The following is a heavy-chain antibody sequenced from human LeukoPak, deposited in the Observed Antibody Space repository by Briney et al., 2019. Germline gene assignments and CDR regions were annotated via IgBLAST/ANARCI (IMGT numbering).Heavy chain of an antibody. D-gene: IGHD6-19*01. Sequence: SVKVSCKASGGIFSSYAISWVRQAPGQGLEWMGGIIPIFGTANYAQKFQGRVTITADESTSTAYMELSSLRSEDTAVYYCARAAVANLYCYYGMDVWGQGTTVTVSS. CDR3: ARAAVANLYCYYGMDV. CDR2: IIPIFGTA. V-gene: IGHV1-69*13. CDR1: GGIFSSYA. J-gene: IGHJ6*02.